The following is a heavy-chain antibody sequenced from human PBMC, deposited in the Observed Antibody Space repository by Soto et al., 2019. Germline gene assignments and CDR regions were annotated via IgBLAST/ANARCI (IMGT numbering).Heavy chain of an antibody. CDR1: GFTFSDYY. CDR2: ISSSGSTI. J-gene: IGHJ6*03. D-gene: IGHD3-3*01. CDR3: ARDRPLGKRFGVTHYYYYYMDV. V-gene: IGHV3-11*01. Sequence: GGSLRLSCAASGFTFSDYYMSWIRQAPGKGLEWVSYISSSGSTIYYADSVKGRFTISRDNAKNSLYLQMNSLRAEDTAVYYCARDRPLGKRFGVTHYYYYYMDVWGKGTTVTVSS.